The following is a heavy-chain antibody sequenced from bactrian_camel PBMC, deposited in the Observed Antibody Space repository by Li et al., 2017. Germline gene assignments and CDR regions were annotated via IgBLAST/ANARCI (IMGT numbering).Heavy chain of an antibody. Sequence: HVQLVESGGGSVQAGGSLRLSCAYSGNPPNTAYMAWFRQAPGKEREGVATIHRRGSTAYADSVKGRFTISRDNAKNTLYLQMNSLKSEDTALYYCATSPQYDNDVPLDYWGQGTQVTVS. D-gene: IGHD3*01. CDR2: IHRRGST. J-gene: IGHJ4*01. CDR3: ATSPQYDNDVPLDY. CDR1: GNPPNTAY. V-gene: IGHV3S53*01.